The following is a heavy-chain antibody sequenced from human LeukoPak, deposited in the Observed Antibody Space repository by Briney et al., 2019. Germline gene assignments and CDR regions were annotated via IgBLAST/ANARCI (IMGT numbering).Heavy chain of an antibody. CDR1: GFTFSSYS. D-gene: IGHD5-24*01. J-gene: IGHJ3*02. Sequence: GGSLRLSCAASGFTFSSYSMNWVRQAPGKGLEWVSSISSSSYIYYADSVKGRFTISRDNAKNSLYLQMNSLRAEDTAVYYCARPDVSPGRDYAFDIWGQGTMVTVSS. V-gene: IGHV3-21*01. CDR3: ARPDVSPGRDYAFDI. CDR2: ISSSSYI.